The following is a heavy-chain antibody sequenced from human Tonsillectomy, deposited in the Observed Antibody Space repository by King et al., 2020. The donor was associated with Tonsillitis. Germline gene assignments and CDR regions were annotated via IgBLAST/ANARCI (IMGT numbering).Heavy chain of an antibody. CDR2: IYYSGSS. CDR1: GGSISRRSYY. V-gene: IGHV4-39*07. D-gene: IGHD3-10*01. Sequence: QLQESGPGLVKPSETLSLTCTVSGGSISRRSYYWGWIRQPPGKGLEWIGTIYYSGSSYYNPSLKSRVTIAVDTSKNQLSLKLSSVTAADTAVYYCARNSGEARAPFDFWGQGTLVTVSS. CDR3: ARNSGEARAPFDF. J-gene: IGHJ3*01.